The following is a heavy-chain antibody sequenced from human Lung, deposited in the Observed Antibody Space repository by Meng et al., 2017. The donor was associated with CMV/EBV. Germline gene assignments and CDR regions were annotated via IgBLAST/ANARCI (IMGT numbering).Heavy chain of an antibody. CDR2: INDATNNK. J-gene: IGHJ4*02. D-gene: IGHD5-18*01. Sequence: SXSASGFTFSLFEMNWVRQAPGKGLEWISYINDATNNKYYADSVKGRFTISRDNAQNSLYLQMSSLRADDTAVYFCARTPRGYSYGYSAYYFDYWGQGXLVTVSS. CDR1: GFTFSLFE. V-gene: IGHV3-48*03. CDR3: ARTPRGYSYGYSAYYFDY.